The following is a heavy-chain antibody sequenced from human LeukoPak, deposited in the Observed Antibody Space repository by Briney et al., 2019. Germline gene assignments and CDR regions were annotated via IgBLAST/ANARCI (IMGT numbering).Heavy chain of an antibody. V-gene: IGHV1-46*01. CDR3: ARDQIVAPYYYYYGMDV. Sequence: ASVKVSCKAPGYTFTSYYMHWVRQAPGQGLEWMGIINPSGGSTSYAQKFQGRVTMTRDTSTSTVYMELSSLRSEDTAVYYCARDQIVAPYYYYYGMDVWGQGTTVTVSS. CDR1: GYTFTSYY. J-gene: IGHJ6*02. CDR2: INPSGGST. D-gene: IGHD5-12*01.